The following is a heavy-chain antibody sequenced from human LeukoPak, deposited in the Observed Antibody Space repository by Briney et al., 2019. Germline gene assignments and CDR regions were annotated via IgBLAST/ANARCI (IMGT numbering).Heavy chain of an antibody. CDR3: ARDGPGYSFDY. D-gene: IGHD5-18*01. CDR2: ISTSGSTI. CDR1: GFTFRGYE. Sequence: PGGSLRLSCAASGFTFRGYEMNWVRQAPGKGLEWVSCISTSGSTIYYADSVKGRFTISRDNARNSLYLQMNSMRAEDTAIYYCARDGPGYSFDYWGQGTLVTVSS. J-gene: IGHJ4*02. V-gene: IGHV3-48*03.